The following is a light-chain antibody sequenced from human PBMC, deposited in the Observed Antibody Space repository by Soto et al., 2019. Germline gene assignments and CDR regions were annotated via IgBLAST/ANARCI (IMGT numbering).Light chain of an antibody. CDR2: GAS. V-gene: IGKV3-15*01. J-gene: IGKJ5*01. CDR1: QSVSSN. Sequence: EIVMTQSPATLSVSPGERATLSCRASQSVSSNLAWYQQKPGQAPRLLIYGASTRATGIQARFSGSGSGTEFTLTISSLQSEDFAVYYCKQYNNWPQTFGQGTRLEIK. CDR3: KQYNNWPQT.